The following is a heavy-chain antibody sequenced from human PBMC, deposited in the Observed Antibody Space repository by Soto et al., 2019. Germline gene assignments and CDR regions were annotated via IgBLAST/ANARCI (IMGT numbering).Heavy chain of an antibody. J-gene: IGHJ4*02. CDR1: GGSISSGGYS. CDR2: MYHSGST. D-gene: IGHD2-2*01. V-gene: IGHV4-30-2*01. Sequence: QLQLQESGSGLVKPSQTLSLTCAVSGGSISSGGYSWNWIRQPPGKGLEWIGYMYHSGSTYYNPSLKSRVTTSVDRSKNQLSLMLSSVTAADTAVYYCARGRVVPADYWGQGTLVTVSS. CDR3: ARGRVVPADY.